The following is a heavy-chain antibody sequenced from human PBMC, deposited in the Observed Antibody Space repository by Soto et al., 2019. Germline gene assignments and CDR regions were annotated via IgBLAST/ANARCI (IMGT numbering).Heavy chain of an antibody. Sequence: EVQLVESGGGLVQPGRSLRLSCAASGFTFDDYAMHWVRQAPGKGLEWVAGISWNSGSIGYADSVKGRFTISRDNAKNSLYLQMNSLRAEDTALYYCAKETAGGYDGGVDYWGQGTLVTVSS. CDR3: AKETAGGYDGGVDY. J-gene: IGHJ4*02. D-gene: IGHD5-12*01. CDR2: ISWNSGSI. CDR1: GFTFDDYA. V-gene: IGHV3-9*01.